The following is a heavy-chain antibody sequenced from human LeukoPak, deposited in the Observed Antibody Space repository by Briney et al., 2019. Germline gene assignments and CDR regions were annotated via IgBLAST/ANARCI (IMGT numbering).Heavy chain of an antibody. Sequence: ASVKVSCKASGYTFTGYYMHWVRQAPGQGLEWMGWINPNSGGTNYAQKFQGRVTMTRDTSISTAYMELSRLRSDDTAVYYCAREPQDIVVVPAAIHYYYYGMDVWGQGITVTVSS. J-gene: IGHJ6*02. D-gene: IGHD2-2*01. CDR3: AREPQDIVVVPAAIHYYYYGMDV. CDR2: INPNSGGT. CDR1: GYTFTGYY. V-gene: IGHV1-2*02.